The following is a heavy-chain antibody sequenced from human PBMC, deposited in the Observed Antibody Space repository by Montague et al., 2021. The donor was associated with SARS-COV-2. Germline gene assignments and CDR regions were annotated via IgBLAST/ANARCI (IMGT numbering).Heavy chain of an antibody. J-gene: IGHJ3*01. Sequence: SETLSLTCTVSGGSTASHYCNWIRQSPGKRPELIGYVYYNGDTKYNPSLQSRVTISIDTSENQFSLRLNSVTAADTAVYFCARGWAFDPWGQGRLVTVSS. CDR2: VYYNGDT. V-gene: IGHV4-59*08. CDR1: GGSTASHY. D-gene: IGHD6-19*01. CDR3: ARGWAFDP.